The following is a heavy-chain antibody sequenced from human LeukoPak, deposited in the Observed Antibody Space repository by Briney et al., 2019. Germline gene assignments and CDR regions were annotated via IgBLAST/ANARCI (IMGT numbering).Heavy chain of an antibody. Sequence: GGSLGLSCAASGFTVSRNYMSWVRQAPGKGLEWVSTIRVSGGSTYYADSVKGRFTISRDNSKNMLYLQMNSLRAEDTAVYYCAKAIVLVPAAMFYFDYWGQGTLVTVSS. CDR2: IRVSGGST. D-gene: IGHD2-2*01. J-gene: IGHJ4*02. CDR3: AKAIVLVPAAMFYFDY. V-gene: IGHV3-23*01. CDR1: GFTVSRNY.